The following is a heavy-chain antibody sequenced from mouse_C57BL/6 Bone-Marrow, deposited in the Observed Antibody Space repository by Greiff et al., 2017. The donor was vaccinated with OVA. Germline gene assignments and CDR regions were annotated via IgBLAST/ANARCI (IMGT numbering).Heavy chain of an antibody. V-gene: IGHV5-6*01. CDR2: ISSGGSYT. Sequence: EVKVVESGGDLVKPGGSLKLSCAASGFTFSSYGMSWVRQTPDKRLEWVATISSGGSYTYYPDSVKGRFTISRDNAKNTLYLQMSSLKSEDTAMYYCARLYSNYVGWVAYWGQGTRVTVSA. CDR3: ARLYSNYVGWVAY. J-gene: IGHJ3*01. D-gene: IGHD2-5*01. CDR1: GFTFSSYG.